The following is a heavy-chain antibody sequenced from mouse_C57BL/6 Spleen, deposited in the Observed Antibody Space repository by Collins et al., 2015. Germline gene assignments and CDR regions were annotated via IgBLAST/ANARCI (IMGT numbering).Heavy chain of an antibody. CDR1: GYAFSSYW. Sequence: QVQLQQSGAELVKPGASVKISCKASGYAFSSYWMNWVKQRPGKGLEWIGQIYPGDGDTNYNGKFKGKATLTADKSSSTAYMQLSSLTSEDSAVYFCASCREIYAMDYWGQGTSVTVSS. CDR2: IYPGDGDT. V-gene: IGHV1-80*01. D-gene: IGHD5-1-1*01. CDR3: ASCREIYAMDY. J-gene: IGHJ4*01.